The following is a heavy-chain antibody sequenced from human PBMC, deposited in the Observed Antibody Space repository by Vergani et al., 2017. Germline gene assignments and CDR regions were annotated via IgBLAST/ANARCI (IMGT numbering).Heavy chain of an antibody. D-gene: IGHD3-10*01. CDR1: GGSLSGYF. J-gene: IGHJ4*02. V-gene: IGHV4-34*02. Sequence: QVHLQQRGAGVLKPSETLSLTCGVIGGSLSGYFWSWIRQSPGRGLEWIGEITAIGSAKYSPSPTSRVTISVDTSRGEVTLTVTSVTAADTGLYFCASRRPRLNLGSKSNAGTFDSWGQGSVVTDCS. CDR2: ITAIGSA. CDR3: ASRRPRLNLGSKSNAGTFDS.